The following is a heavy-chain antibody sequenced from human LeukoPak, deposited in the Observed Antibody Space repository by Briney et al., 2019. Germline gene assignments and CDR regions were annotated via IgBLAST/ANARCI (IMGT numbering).Heavy chain of an antibody. Sequence: VASVNVSCRTCGYTFTDYYIHWVRQAPGQGLEWMGWINTKTGRASFARTFQGRVTLTTDTCITTLYMDMASLTSDDTAIYFCAREDFIDAGPYVIAPWGQGNLVTVSS. CDR2: INTKTGRA. V-gene: IGHV1-2*02. J-gene: IGHJ5*02. CDR1: GYTFTDYY. D-gene: IGHD3-3*01. CDR3: AREDFIDAGPYVIAP.